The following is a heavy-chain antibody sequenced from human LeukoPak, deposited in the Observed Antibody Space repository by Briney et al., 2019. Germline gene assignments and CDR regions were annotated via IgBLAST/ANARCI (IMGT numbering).Heavy chain of an antibody. Sequence: GGSLRLSCAASGFTVSSKYMSWVRQAPGKGLEWVSVIYSDGSTYYADSVKGRFTISRDNSKNTLYLQMNSLRAEDTAVYYCASRGGIYLPFDYWGQGTLVTVSS. CDR2: IYSDGST. CDR1: GFTVSSKY. D-gene: IGHD1-26*01. V-gene: IGHV3-53*01. CDR3: ASRGGIYLPFDY. J-gene: IGHJ4*02.